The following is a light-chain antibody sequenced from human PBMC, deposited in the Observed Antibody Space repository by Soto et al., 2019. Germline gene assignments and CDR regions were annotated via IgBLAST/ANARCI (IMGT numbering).Light chain of an antibody. CDR2: GAS. V-gene: IGKV3-20*01. CDR1: RSVSSSF. CDR3: QQYVSPPPLT. Sequence: EIVLTQSPGTLSLSPGGRATLSCRASRSVSSSFLAWYQQKPGQAPRLLIYGASSRATCIPDRFSGSGSGTDFTLTISRLEPEDFAVYYCQQYVSPPPLTFGGGTRVEIK. J-gene: IGKJ4*01.